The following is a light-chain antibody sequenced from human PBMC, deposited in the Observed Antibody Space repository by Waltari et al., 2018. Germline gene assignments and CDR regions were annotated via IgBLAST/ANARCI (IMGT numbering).Light chain of an antibody. Sequence: QSVLTQPPSASGTPGQRVTISCSGSSSNIGSNYVYWYQQLPGTAPKLLIYRNNQRPSGVRAGVSGSKSGTSAALAISGLRSEDEADYYCAAWDDSRSGYVVFGGGTKLTVL. CDR1: SSNIGSNY. V-gene: IGLV1-47*01. CDR3: AAWDDSRSGYVV. J-gene: IGLJ2*01. CDR2: RNN.